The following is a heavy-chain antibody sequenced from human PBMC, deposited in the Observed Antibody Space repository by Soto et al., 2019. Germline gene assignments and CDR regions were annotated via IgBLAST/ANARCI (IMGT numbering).Heavy chain of an antibody. D-gene: IGHD2-2*01. V-gene: IGHV1-69*12. CDR1: GDTFSTYT. J-gene: IGHJ6*02. CDR3: AGEGLVLVPTTVNSDYSYYAMDV. CDR2: IIPRSATS. Sequence: QVQLVQSGAEVKKPGSSVQVSCKASGDTFSTYTITWMRQAPGQGLEWMGGIIPRSATSNYAQKFQARVTISADDSTSTAYLELSSLTSEDTAVYYCAGEGLVLVPTTVNSDYSYYAMDVWSQGTTVTSSS.